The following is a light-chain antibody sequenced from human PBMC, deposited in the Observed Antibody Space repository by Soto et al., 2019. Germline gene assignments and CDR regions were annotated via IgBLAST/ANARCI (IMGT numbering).Light chain of an antibody. CDR1: QGISSY. CDR3: QQLNSYPLA. V-gene: IGKV1-9*01. Sequence: DIQLTQSPSFLSASVGDRVTIARRPSQGISSYLAWYQQKPGKAPKLLIYAASTLQSGVPSRFSGSGSGTEFTLTISSLQPEDFATYYCQQLNSYPLAFGGGTKVDIK. J-gene: IGKJ4*01. CDR2: AAS.